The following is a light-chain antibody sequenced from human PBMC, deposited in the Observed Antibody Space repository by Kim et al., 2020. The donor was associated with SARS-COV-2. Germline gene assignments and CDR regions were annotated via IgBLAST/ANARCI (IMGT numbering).Light chain of an antibody. CDR1: SLRSYY. CDR3: KSRDSSGNVV. Sequence: SSELTQDPAVSVAFGQTVRITCQGDSLRSYYASWYQQKPGQAPVLVIDGRNNRPSGIPDRFSGSTSGNTASLTITGAPAEDAADYYCKSRDSSGNVVFGGGTKLTVL. V-gene: IGLV3-19*01. J-gene: IGLJ2*01. CDR2: GRN.